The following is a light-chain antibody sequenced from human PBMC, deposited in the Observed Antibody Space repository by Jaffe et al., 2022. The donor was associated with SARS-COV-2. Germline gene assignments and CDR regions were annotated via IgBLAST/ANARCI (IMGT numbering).Light chain of an antibody. Sequence: EIVLTQSPGTLSLSPGERATLSCRASQSVSSNYLAWYQQKPGQAPRLLIYNTSNRATGIPDRFSGSGSGTDFTLTISRLYPEDFAVYYCQQYGRSPPTFGQGTKVEI. CDR2: NTS. CDR3: QQYGRSPPT. J-gene: IGKJ1*01. CDR1: QSVSSNY. V-gene: IGKV3-20*01.